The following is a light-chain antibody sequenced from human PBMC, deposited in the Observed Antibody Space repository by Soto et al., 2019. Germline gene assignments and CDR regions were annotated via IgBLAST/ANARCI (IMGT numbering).Light chain of an antibody. V-gene: IGKV3-11*01. CDR2: DAS. CDR3: QQRST. J-gene: IGKJ2*01. CDR1: QSVGSY. Sequence: EIVLTQSPATLSLSPGERATLSCRASQSVGSYLAWYQQKPGQAPRLLIYDASNRATGIPARFSGSGSGTDFTLTISSLEPEDFVVYYCQQRSTFGQGTKLEIK.